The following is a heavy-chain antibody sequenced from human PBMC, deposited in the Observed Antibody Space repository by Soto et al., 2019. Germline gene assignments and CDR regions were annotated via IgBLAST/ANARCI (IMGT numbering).Heavy chain of an antibody. J-gene: IGHJ4*02. V-gene: IGHV4-39*01. CDR2: IYYSGST. D-gene: IGHD1-26*01. Sequence: TSQTLSLTCTVSGGSISSSSYYWGWISQPPGKGLEWIGSIYYSGSTYYNPSLKSRVTISVDTSKNQFSLKLNSVTAADTAVYYCARGLITGSQYSGGWYYFDSWGQGTQVTV. CDR1: GGSISSSSYY. CDR3: ARGLITGSQYSGGWYYFDS.